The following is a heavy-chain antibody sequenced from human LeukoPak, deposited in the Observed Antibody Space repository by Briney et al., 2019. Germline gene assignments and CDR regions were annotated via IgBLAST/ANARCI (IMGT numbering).Heavy chain of an antibody. V-gene: IGHV3-48*02. CDR3: ARDPTTYYYDSSGYHSYYFDY. D-gene: IGHD3-22*01. CDR1: GFTFSSYS. Sequence: PGRSLRLSCAASGFTFSSYSMNWVRQAPGKGLEWVSYISSSSSTIYYADSVKGRFTISRDNAKNSLYLQMNSLRDEDTAVYYCARDPTTYYYDSSGYHSYYFDYWGQGTLVTVSS. J-gene: IGHJ4*02. CDR2: ISSSSSTI.